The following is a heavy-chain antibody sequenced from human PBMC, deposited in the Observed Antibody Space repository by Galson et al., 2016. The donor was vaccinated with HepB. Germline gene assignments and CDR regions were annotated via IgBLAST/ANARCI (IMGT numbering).Heavy chain of an antibody. Sequence: SLRLSCAASGFTFSNYAMNWVRQAPGKGLEWVSGINDGGDSAYYADSVRGRFTISRDNSKNTLYLQMNSLRAEDTAVYYCAKAPGGFYSDGRGYPYYFDYWGQGTLVTVSS. D-gene: IGHD3-22*01. V-gene: IGHV3-23*01. CDR2: INDGGDSA. J-gene: IGHJ4*02. CDR1: GFTFSNYA. CDR3: AKAPGGFYSDGRGYPYYFDY.